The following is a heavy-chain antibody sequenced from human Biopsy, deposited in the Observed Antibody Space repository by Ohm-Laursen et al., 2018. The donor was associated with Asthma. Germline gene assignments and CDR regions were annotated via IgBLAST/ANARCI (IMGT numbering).Heavy chain of an antibody. Sequence: TLSLTCTVSGDSSNSGGYSWTWIRQLPGKGLEWIGYISYTGTTYYNPSLKSRISMTADTSKIQFSLKLSSVTAADTAIYYCARERMFFYDSSGYGAFDIWGQGTLVTVSS. D-gene: IGHD3-22*01. J-gene: IGHJ3*02. CDR1: GDSSNSGGYS. CDR3: ARERMFFYDSSGYGAFDI. CDR2: ISYTGTT. V-gene: IGHV4-31*03.